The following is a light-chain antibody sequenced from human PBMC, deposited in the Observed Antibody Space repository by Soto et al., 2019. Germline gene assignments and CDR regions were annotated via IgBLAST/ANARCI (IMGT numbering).Light chain of an antibody. CDR3: QQTYSAPRT. J-gene: IGKJ1*01. CDR1: QSITIY. CDR2: GAS. Sequence: IRRTQSPSALADSVVDGVTSRFLASQSITIYLNWYQQTPGKAPRLLIYGASTLQTGVPSRFSGSGSMTDFTLTISNLQPEDFATYYCQQTYSAPRTFGPGTKVDIK. V-gene: IGKV1-39*01.